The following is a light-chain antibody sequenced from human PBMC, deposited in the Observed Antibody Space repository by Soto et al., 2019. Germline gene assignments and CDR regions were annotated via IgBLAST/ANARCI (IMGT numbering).Light chain of an antibody. V-gene: IGKV3-20*01. Sequence: EIVLTQSPGTLSLSPGERATLSCRASQSVSNNYLGCYQQKPGQSPRLLIYRASSRATGISDRLSGSGSGTDFTLTISRLEAEDFAVYYCEQYGSSPPITFGQGTRLEIK. CDR2: RAS. J-gene: IGKJ5*01. CDR3: EQYGSSPPIT. CDR1: QSVSNNY.